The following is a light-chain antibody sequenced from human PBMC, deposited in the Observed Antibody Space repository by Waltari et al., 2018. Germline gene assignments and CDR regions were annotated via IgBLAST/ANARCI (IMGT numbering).Light chain of an antibody. J-gene: IGKJ5*01. CDR2: GAS. CDR1: QSVSSY. CDR3: HQRSNWPIT. Sequence: EIVLTQSPATLSLSPGERATLSCRASQSVSSYLVWYQQKPGQTPRIIIYGASNRATGIPARFSGSGSGTDFTLTISSLESEDFAVFYCHQRSNWPITFGQGTRLEIK. V-gene: IGKV3-11*01.